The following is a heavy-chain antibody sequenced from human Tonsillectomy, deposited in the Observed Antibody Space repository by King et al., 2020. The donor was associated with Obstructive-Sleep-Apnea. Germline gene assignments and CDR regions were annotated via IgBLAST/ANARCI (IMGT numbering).Heavy chain of an antibody. V-gene: IGHV3-30*02. CDR1: GFTFSSYG. J-gene: IGHJ4*02. D-gene: IGHD4-17*01. CDR3: AKGPTTVTTE. Sequence: QLVQSGGGVVQPGRSLRLSCAASGFTFSSYGMHWVRQAPGKGLEWVAFIRYDGTTKNYADSVKGRFTISRDNSKNTLYLQMNSLRNEDTAVYYCAKGPTTVTTEWGQGTLVTVSS. CDR2: IRYDGTTK.